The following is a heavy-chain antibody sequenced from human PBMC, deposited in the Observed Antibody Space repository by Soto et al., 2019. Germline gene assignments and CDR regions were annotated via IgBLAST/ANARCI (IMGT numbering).Heavy chain of an antibody. Sequence: QVQLVQSGAEVKKPGSSVKVSCKASGDTFTSYAVSWVRQALGQGLEWMGKIIPAFGKTYYAQKFQGRLTMSADDSTSTAYMELSSLVSADTAVYYCARDPLSSFAMDVWGQGTTVIVSS. CDR1: GDTFTSYA. CDR2: IIPAFGKT. D-gene: IGHD3-10*02. V-gene: IGHV1-69*18. CDR3: ARDPLSSFAMDV. J-gene: IGHJ6*02.